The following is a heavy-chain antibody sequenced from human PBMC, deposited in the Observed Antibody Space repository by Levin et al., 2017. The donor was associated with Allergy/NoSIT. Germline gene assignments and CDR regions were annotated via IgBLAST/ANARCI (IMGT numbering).Heavy chain of an antibody. V-gene: IGHV4-59*01. Sequence: SQTLSLTCTVSGGSIGSYYWNWIRPPPGKGLEWIGYVFSTGTTYYSPSLKSRVTISVDTSKNQISLRLTSVTAADTAVYYCARDNYFDSSGSYRLDYWGQGTLVTVSS. CDR3: ARDNYFDSSGSYRLDY. CDR2: VFSTGTT. J-gene: IGHJ4*02. CDR1: GGSIGSYY. D-gene: IGHD3-22*01.